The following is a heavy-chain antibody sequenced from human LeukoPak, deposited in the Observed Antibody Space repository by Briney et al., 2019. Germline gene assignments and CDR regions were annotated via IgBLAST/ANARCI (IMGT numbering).Heavy chain of an antibody. CDR3: ARGYSYGASGFDY. J-gene: IGHJ4*02. D-gene: IGHD5-18*01. CDR2: ISSGSTYI. CDR1: GFTFSSYF. V-gene: IGHV3-21*01. Sequence: PGGSLRLSCAASGFTFSSYFMNWVRQAPGKGLEWVSSISSGSTYIHYADSVKGRFTISRDNAKNSLYLQMNSLRAEDTAVYYCARGYSYGASGFDYWGQGTLVTVSS.